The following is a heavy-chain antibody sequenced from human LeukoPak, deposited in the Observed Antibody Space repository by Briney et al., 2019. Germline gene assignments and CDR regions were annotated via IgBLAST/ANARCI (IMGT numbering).Heavy chain of an antibody. CDR3: ARDADYYDSSGYYAGYFDY. Sequence: ASVEVSCKASGYTFTGYYMHWVRQAPGQGLEWMGWINPNSGGTNYAQKFQGRVTMTRDTSISTAYMELSRLRSDDTAVYYCARDADYYDSSGYYAGYFDYWGQGTLVTVSS. J-gene: IGHJ4*02. D-gene: IGHD3-22*01. CDR1: GYTFTGYY. CDR2: INPNSGGT. V-gene: IGHV1-2*02.